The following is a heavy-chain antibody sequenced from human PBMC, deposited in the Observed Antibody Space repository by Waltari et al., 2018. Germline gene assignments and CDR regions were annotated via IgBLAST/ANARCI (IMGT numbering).Heavy chain of an antibody. V-gene: IGHV3-53*02. J-gene: IGHJ4*02. Sequence: EVQLVETGGGLIQPGGSLRLSCAASGFTVSSPYISWVRQAPGKGLEWVSVIYSGGTTYYADSVKGRFTISRDNSKNTLHLQMNTLRVEDTAVYYCARGRIVPVAFLDYWGQGTLVTVSS. CDR1: GFTVSSPY. CDR2: IYSGGTT. CDR3: ARGRIVPVAFLDY. D-gene: IGHD3-22*01.